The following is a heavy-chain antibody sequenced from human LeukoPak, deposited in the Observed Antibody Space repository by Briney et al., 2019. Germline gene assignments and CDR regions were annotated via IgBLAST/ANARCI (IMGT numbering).Heavy chain of an antibody. D-gene: IGHD3-22*01. CDR1: GGSVTSYY. J-gene: IGHJ4*02. CDR2: IYNTGST. V-gene: IGHV4-4*07. Sequence: PSETLSLTCTVSGGSVTSYYWNWIRQPAGKGLEWVGRIYNTGSTWYNPSLKSRVSMSIDTSKNQFSLKLHSVTAADAAVYHCARDIGNYYDYIYHYYYDYWGQGSLVTVSS. CDR3: ARDIGNYYDYIYHYYYDY.